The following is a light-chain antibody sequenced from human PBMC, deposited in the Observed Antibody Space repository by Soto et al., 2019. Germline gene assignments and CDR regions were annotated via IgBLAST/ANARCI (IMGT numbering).Light chain of an antibody. CDR3: QQRSNWPQT. V-gene: IGKV3-11*01. CDR2: ESS. J-gene: IGKJ1*01. CDR1: QSVSNY. Sequence: SPATLPVSPGSRSTPSRRASQSVSNYLAWYQQKTGKPPRLLIYESSSRATGIAARFSGSGSGTDFTLTISSLEPEDFAVYYCQQRSNWPQTFGRGTKVDIK.